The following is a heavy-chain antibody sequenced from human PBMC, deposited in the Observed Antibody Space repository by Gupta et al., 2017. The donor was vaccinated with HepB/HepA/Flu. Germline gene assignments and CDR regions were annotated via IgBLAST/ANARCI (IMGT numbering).Heavy chain of an antibody. CDR1: GFTFITYG. Sequence: QVQLVESGGGVVQPGRSLRLSCAASGFTFITYGMPWVRQPPGKGLEWVALISYDGSNKYFADSVKGRFTISRDNSKDTLYLQMNSLRPEDTAVYYCARDHCTTTSCSHYYFDFWGQGTLVTVSS. CDR2: ISYDGSNK. V-gene: IGHV3-30*03. CDR3: ARDHCTTTSCSHYYFDF. D-gene: IGHD2-2*01. J-gene: IGHJ4*02.